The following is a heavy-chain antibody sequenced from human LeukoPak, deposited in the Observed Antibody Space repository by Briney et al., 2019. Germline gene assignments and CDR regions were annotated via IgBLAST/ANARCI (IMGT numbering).Heavy chain of an antibody. CDR3: AKRKEENGFVQRGEGFDY. Sequence: RSLRLSCAASGFTFSSYGMHWVRQAPGKGLEWVAVISYDGSNKYYADSVKGRFTISRDNSKNTLYLQMNSLRAEDTAVYYCAKRKEENGFVQRGEGFDYWGQGTLVTVSS. CDR2: ISYDGSNK. V-gene: IGHV3-30*18. J-gene: IGHJ4*02. D-gene: IGHD3-16*01. CDR1: GFTFSSYG.